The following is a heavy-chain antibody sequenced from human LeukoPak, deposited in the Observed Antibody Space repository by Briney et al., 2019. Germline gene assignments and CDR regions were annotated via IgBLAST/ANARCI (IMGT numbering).Heavy chain of an antibody. D-gene: IGHD3/OR15-3a*01. V-gene: IGHV3-21*01. CDR2: ISSSSSYI. Sequence: PGGSLRLSCAASGFTFSSYSMNWVRQAPGKGPEWVSSISSSSSYIYYADSLKGRFTISRDNAKNSLYLQMNSLRAEDTAVYYCARDMDYPVVYYYYYMDVWGKGTTVTVSS. J-gene: IGHJ6*03. CDR1: GFTFSSYS. CDR3: ARDMDYPVVYYYYYMDV.